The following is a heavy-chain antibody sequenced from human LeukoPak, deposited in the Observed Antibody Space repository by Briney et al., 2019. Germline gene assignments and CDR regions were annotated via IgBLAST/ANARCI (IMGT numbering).Heavy chain of an antibody. CDR2: ISSGGNTK. D-gene: IGHD2-8*01. CDR3: ARDTVNGPFVISLDF. CDR1: GFSFSSSE. V-gene: IGHV3-48*03. J-gene: IGHJ4*02. Sequence: GGSLRLSCAASGFSFSSSEMKWVRQAPGKGPEWVSHISSGGNTKYYADSVRGRFTMSRDNAKNLLYLQMNSLRDEDTAVYYWARDTVNGPFVISLDFWGQGALVTVSS.